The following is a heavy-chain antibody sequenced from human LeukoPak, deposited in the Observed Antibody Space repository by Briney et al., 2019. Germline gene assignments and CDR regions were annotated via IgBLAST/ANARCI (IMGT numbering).Heavy chain of an antibody. CDR3: ASDGSSSWYGFAY. Sequence: SVKVSCKASGYTFTGYYMHWVRQAPGQGLEWMGWISPNSGGTNYAQKFQGRVTMTRDTSISTAYMELSRLRSDDTAVYYCASDGSSSWYGFAYWGQGTLVTVSS. J-gene: IGHJ4*02. CDR2: ISPNSGGT. D-gene: IGHD6-13*01. CDR1: GYTFTGYY. V-gene: IGHV1-2*02.